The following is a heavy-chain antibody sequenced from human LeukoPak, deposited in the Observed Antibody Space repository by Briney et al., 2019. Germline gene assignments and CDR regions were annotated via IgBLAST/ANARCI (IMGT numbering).Heavy chain of an antibody. D-gene: IGHD5-12*01. CDR1: VLTVGFEC. J-gene: IGHJ4*02. CDR3: ATRPDGNDVPYFDY. CDR2: IYSGGSA. Sequence: GGSLRLSCAASVLTVGFECMSWVCQAPGEGLEWVSSIYSGGSAYYADSVKGRFTVSRDTSKNNLFLQKNSLRAEDTAVYYCATRPDGNDVPYFDYWGQGTLVTVSS. V-gene: IGHV3-66*01.